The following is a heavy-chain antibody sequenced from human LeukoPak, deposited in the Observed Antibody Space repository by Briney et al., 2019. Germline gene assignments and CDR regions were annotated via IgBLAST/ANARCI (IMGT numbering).Heavy chain of an antibody. CDR1: GFIFSSYA. V-gene: IGHV3-23*01. CDR2: ISGSGGRT. J-gene: IGHJ4*02. CDR3: AKDTVTTLVSSMQYYFDY. D-gene: IGHD4-11*01. Sequence: PGGSLRLSCAASGFIFSSYAMSWVRQAPGKGLEWVSAISGSGGRTYYADSVKGRFTIPGDNSKNTLYLQMNSLRAEDTAVYYCAKDTVTTLVSSMQYYFDYWGEGTLVTVFS.